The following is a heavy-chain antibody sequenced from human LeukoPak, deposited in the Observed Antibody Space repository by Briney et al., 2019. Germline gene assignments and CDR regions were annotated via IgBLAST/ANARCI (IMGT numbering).Heavy chain of an antibody. Sequence: SSETLSLTCTVSGGSINSNSYYWGWIRQPPGKRLEWIGSIFYSGSTNYNPSLKSRVTISVDTSKNQFSLKLSSVTAADTAVYYCARRPRSSGWLYWGQGTLVTVSS. CDR3: ARRPRSSGWLY. CDR2: IFYSGST. J-gene: IGHJ4*02. CDR1: GGSINSNSYY. V-gene: IGHV4-39*07. D-gene: IGHD6-19*01.